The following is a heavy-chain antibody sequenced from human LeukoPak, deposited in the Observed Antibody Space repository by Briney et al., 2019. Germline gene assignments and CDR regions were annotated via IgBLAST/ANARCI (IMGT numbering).Heavy chain of an antibody. D-gene: IGHD3-3*01. CDR3: AKGADFWSGYSHYYYYMDV. CDR2: IWYDGSNK. J-gene: IGHJ6*03. V-gene: IGHV3-33*06. CDR1: GFTFSSYG. Sequence: GGSLRLSCAASGFTFSSYGMHWVRQAPGKGLEWVAVIWYDGSNKYYADSVKGRFTISRDNSKNTLYLQMNSLRAEDTAVYYCAKGADFWSGYSHYYYYMDVWGKGTTVTVSS.